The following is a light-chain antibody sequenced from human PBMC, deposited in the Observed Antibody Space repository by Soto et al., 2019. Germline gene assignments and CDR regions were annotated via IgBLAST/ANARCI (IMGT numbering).Light chain of an antibody. CDR1: QSISSY. V-gene: IGKV1-39*01. Sequence: DIQMTQSPSSLSASVGDRVTITCRASQSISSYLNWYQQKPGKAPKLLIYAASSLQSGVPSRFSGSGSGTDFTLTFCSLQPEDFATYYCQQSYSTSWTFGQGTKV. CDR2: AAS. CDR3: QQSYSTSWT. J-gene: IGKJ1*01.